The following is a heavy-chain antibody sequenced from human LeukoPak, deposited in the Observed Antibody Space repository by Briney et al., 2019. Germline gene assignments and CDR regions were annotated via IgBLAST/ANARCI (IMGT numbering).Heavy chain of an antibody. CDR1: GGSFSGYY. J-gene: IGHJ4*02. D-gene: IGHD6-19*01. CDR3: ARVSLIAVAGTVGGPYYFDY. CDR2: INHSGST. V-gene: IGHV4-34*01. Sequence: SETLSLTCAVYGGSFSGYYWSWIRQPPGKGLEWIGEINHSGSTNYNPPLKSRVTISVDTSNNQFSLKLSSVTAADTAVYYCARVSLIAVAGTVGGPYYFDYWGQGTLVTVSS.